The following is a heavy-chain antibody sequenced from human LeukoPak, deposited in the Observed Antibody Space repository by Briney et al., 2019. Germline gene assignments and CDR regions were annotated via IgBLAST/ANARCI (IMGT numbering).Heavy chain of an antibody. Sequence: PGGSLRLSCAASGFTFSSYAMSWVRQAPGKGLEWVSAISGSGGSTYYADSVKGRFTISRDNAKNSLYLQMNSLRAEDTAVYYCARDVGGIAVAGMGYWGQGTLVTVSS. V-gene: IGHV3-23*01. CDR1: GFTFSSYA. J-gene: IGHJ4*02. CDR3: ARDVGGIAVAGMGY. D-gene: IGHD6-19*01. CDR2: ISGSGGST.